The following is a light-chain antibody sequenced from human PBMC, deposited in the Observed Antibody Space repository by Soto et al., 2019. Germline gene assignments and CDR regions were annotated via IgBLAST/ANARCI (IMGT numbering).Light chain of an antibody. V-gene: IGLV2-14*03. Sequence: QSVLTQPASVSGSPGQSITISCTGTTTDVGGYNFVSWYQHHPGKAPKLMIYNASDRPSGVSNRFSGSKSGNTASLTISGLQAEDEAHYYCSSYTRGRVVFGGGTKLTVL. J-gene: IGLJ2*01. CDR2: NAS. CDR3: SSYTRGRVV. CDR1: TTDVGGYNF.